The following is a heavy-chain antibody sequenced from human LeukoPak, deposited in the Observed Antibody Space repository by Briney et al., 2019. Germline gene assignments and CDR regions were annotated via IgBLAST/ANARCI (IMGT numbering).Heavy chain of an antibody. CDR2: ISYDGSNK. CDR3: ARRKGALWDPYGMDV. J-gene: IGHJ6*02. Sequence: GRSLRLSCAASGFTFSSYAMHWVRQAPGKGLEWVAVISYDGSNKYYADSVKGRFTISRDNSKNTLYLQMNSLRAEDTAVYYCARRKGALWDPYGMDVWGQGTTVTVSS. CDR1: GFTFSSYA. D-gene: IGHD1-26*01. V-gene: IGHV3-30-3*01.